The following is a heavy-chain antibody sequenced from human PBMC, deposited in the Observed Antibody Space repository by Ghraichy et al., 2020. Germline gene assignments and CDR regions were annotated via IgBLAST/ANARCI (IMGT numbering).Heavy chain of an antibody. CDR1: GFTFSSYS. CDR3: ARDNYYDSSGYYKPLMQNAFDI. CDR2: ISSSSSYL. V-gene: IGHV3-21*01. Sequence: GGSLRLSCAASGFTFSSYSMNWVRQAPGKGLEWVSSISSSSSYLYYADSVKGRFTISRDNAKNSLYLQMNSLRAEDTAVYYCARDNYYDSSGYYKPLMQNAFDIWGQGTMGIFSS. J-gene: IGHJ3*02. D-gene: IGHD3-22*01.